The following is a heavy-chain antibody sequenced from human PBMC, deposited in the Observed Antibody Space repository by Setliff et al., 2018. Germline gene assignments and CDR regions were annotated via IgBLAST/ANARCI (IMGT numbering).Heavy chain of an antibody. CDR1: GGPASGYY. CDR2: MNNNGNI. J-gene: IGHJ4*02. CDR3: ARDGYSYGLDY. D-gene: IGHD2-15*01. V-gene: IGHV4-34*01. Sequence: SETLSLTCAVYGGPASGYYWSWIRQTPGKGLEWIGEMNNNGNIYYNASLKSRLSISVDTSKNQFSLRLSSVTAADMGVYYCARDGYSYGLDYWGQGTLVTVSS.